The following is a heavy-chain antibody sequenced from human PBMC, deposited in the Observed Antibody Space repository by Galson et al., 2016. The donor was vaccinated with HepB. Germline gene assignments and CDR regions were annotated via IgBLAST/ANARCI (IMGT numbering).Heavy chain of an antibody. D-gene: IGHD6-13*01. CDR3: SRDVNSTSWYPLFDT. V-gene: IGHV3-21*01. CDR2: ISSGSTFI. J-gene: IGHJ4*02. Sequence: SLRLSCAASGFTFGSSIMNWVRQAPGKGLEWVSSISSGSTFIYYADSVKGRFTISRDNAKNSLFLQMNSLRPEDTALYYCSRDVNSTSWYPLFDTWGQGTLVTVSS. CDR1: GFTFGSSI.